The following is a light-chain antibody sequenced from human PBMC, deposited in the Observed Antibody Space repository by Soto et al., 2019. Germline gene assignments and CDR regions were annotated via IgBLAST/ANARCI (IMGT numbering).Light chain of an antibody. CDR1: SSDIGLSNYNY. J-gene: IGLJ3*02. CDR3: SSYSTGSTLGV. CDR2: EVS. V-gene: IGLV2-14*01. Sequence: QSVLTQPDSVSGSPGQSITISCTGTSSDIGLSNYNYVSWYQHHPGKAPKLVIYEVSKRPSQVSNRFSDSKSGNTASLTISGLQPEDEADYYCSSYSTGSTLGVFGGGTKLTV.